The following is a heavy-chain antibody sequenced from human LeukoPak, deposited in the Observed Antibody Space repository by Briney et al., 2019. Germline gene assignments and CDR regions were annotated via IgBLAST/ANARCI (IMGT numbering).Heavy chain of an antibody. J-gene: IGHJ4*02. CDR3: AKLAKYFYGAETFYFFEH. V-gene: IGHV3-7*01. Sequence: GGSLRLPCAASGFSFTTYWMSWVRQAQGKGLEWVANINQDGTEKYYVESVKGRFTISRDNGKNSLYLQMNSPRVEDTAVYYCAKLAKYFYGAETFYFFEHWGQGTPVTASS. CDR2: INQDGTEK. CDR1: GFSFTTYW. D-gene: IGHD3-10*01.